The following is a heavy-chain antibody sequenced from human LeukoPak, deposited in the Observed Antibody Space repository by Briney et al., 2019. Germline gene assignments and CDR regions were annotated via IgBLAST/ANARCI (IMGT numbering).Heavy chain of an antibody. V-gene: IGHV3-9*01. CDR3: ANGKGTAAAGHFDY. Sequence: GGSLRLSCAASGFTFDDYAMHWVRQAPGKGLEWVSGISWNSGSIGYADSVKGRFTISRDNAKNSLYLQMNSLRAEDTALYYCANGKGTAAAGHFDYWGQGTLVTVSS. CDR1: GFTFDDYA. CDR2: ISWNSGSI. D-gene: IGHD6-13*01. J-gene: IGHJ4*02.